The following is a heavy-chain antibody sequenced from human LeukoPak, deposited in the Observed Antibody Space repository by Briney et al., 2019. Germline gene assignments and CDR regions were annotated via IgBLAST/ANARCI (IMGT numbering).Heavy chain of an antibody. Sequence: SETLSLTCADSGGSISSGGYSGRWLRQPPGKGLEWMGYLYHSGSTYYNPSLKSRVNISVHMSKNQFSLKLSSVTAADTAVYYCARGATVHYSDYWGQGTLVTVSS. CDR1: GGSISSGGYS. J-gene: IGHJ4*02. CDR2: LYHSGST. V-gene: IGHV4-30-2*01. D-gene: IGHD4-17*01. CDR3: ARGATVHYSDY.